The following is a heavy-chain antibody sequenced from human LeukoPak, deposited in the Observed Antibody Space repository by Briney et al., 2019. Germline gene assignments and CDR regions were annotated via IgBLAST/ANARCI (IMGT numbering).Heavy chain of an antibody. CDR2: INPKSGGT. CDR1: GYTFSDYS. Sequence: ASVKVSCKTSGYTFSDYSIHWVRQAPGQGLEWMGWINPKSGGTNYARKFQGRVTLTGDTSISTTYMEVTRLRSDDTAVYYCARLEYGSGSYYQDNWFDPWGQGTLVTVSS. D-gene: IGHD3-10*01. V-gene: IGHV1-2*02. J-gene: IGHJ5*02. CDR3: ARLEYGSGSYYQDNWFDP.